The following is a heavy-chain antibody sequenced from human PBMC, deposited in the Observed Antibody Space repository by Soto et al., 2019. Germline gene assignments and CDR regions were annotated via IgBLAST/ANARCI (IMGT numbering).Heavy chain of an antibody. J-gene: IGHJ6*02. CDR1: GGTFGSYA. V-gene: IGHV1-69*12. D-gene: IGHD6-13*01. CDR2: IFPIFGTA. CDR3: ARSIAAAGTKYYYYYYGMDV. Sequence: QVQRVQLGAGGKKPGSSGKVSCKASGGTFGSYAISWVRQAPGQGLEGWGGIFPIFGTANYAQKFQGRVTITADESTSTAYMELSSLRSEDTAVYYCARSIAAAGTKYYYYYYGMDVWGQGTTVTVSS.